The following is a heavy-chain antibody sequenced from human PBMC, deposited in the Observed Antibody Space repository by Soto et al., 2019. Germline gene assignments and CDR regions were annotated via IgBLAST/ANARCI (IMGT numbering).Heavy chain of an antibody. CDR3: ANRDVDIVDTIGY. CDR2: ISWNSGSI. V-gene: IGHV3-9*01. J-gene: IGHJ4*02. CDR1: GFTFDDYA. D-gene: IGHD5-12*01. Sequence: GGSLRLSCAASGFTFDDYAMHWVRQAPGKGLEWVSGISWNSGSIGYADSVKGRSTISRDNSKNTLYLQMNSLRAEDTAVYYCANRDVDIVDTIGYWGQGTLVTVSS.